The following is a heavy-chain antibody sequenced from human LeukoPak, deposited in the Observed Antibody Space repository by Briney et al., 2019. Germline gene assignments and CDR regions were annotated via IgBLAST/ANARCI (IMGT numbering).Heavy chain of an antibody. Sequence: SETLSLTCAVYGGSFSGYYWSWIRQPPGKGLEWIGEINHSGSTNYNPSLKSRVTISVDTSKNQFSLKLSSVTAADTAVYYCARGRRIIMVRGVIPPAFDIWGQGTMVTVSS. V-gene: IGHV4-34*01. CDR1: GGSFSGYY. CDR2: INHSGST. D-gene: IGHD3-10*01. J-gene: IGHJ3*02. CDR3: ARGRRIIMVRGVIPPAFDI.